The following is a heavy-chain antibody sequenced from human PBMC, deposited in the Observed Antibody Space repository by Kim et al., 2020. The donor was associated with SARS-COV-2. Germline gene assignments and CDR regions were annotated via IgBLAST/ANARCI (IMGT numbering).Heavy chain of an antibody. CDR2: IDPGKGNT. CDR1: GYTFTSFN. Sequence: ASVKVSCKASGYTFTSFNIHWVRLAPGQSPEWMGSIDPGKGNTKYSQKFQGRVTILRDTSAHIVYMDLSSLTSDDTAIYYCARESGSWNFPFWGQGPL. V-gene: IGHV1-3*01. D-gene: IGHD3-10*01. J-gene: IGHJ4*02. CDR3: ARESGSWNFPF.